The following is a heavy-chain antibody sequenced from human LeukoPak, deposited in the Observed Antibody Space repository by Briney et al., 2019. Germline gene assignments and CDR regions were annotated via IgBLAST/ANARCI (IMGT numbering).Heavy chain of an antibody. CDR3: ARDLGYDNSKKDY. D-gene: IGHD3-22*01. J-gene: IGHJ4*02. CDR1: GYTFTSYY. CDR2: INPSGGST. Sequence: ASVKVSCKASGYTFTSYYMHWVRQAPGQGLEWMGIINPSGGSTSYAQKFQGRVTMTTDTSTSTAYMELRSLRSDDTAVYYCARDLGYDNSKKDYWGQGTLVTVSS. V-gene: IGHV1-46*01.